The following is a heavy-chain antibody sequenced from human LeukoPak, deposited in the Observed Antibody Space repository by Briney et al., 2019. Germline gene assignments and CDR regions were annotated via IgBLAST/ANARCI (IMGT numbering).Heavy chain of an antibody. J-gene: IGHJ4*02. CDR3: AKDIMGRAAAGFDY. Sequence: GGSLRLSCAASGFTFSSYGMHWVRQAPGKGLEWVAVIWCDGSNKYYADSVKGRFTISRDNSKNTLYLQMNSLRAEDTAVYYCAKDIMGRAAAGFDYWGQGTLVTVSS. CDR2: IWCDGSNK. D-gene: IGHD6-13*01. V-gene: IGHV3-33*06. CDR1: GFTFSSYG.